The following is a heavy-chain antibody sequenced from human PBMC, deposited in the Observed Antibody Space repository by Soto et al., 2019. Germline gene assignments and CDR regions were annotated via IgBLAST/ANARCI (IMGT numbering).Heavy chain of an antibody. D-gene: IGHD3-22*01. CDR1: GGSISSYY. CDR2: IYYSGST. V-gene: IGHV4-59*01. J-gene: IGHJ4*02. CDR3: ARESDPDDYDSSGYSYYFDY. Sequence: PSETLSLTCTVSGGSISSYYWSWIRQPPGKGLDWIGYIYYSGSTNYNPSLKSRVTISVDTSKNQFSLKLSSVTAADTAVYYCARESDPDDYDSSGYSYYFDYWGQGTLVTVSS.